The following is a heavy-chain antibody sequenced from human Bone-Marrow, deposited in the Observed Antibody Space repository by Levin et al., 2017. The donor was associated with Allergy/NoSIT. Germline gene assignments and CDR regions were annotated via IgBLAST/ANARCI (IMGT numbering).Heavy chain of an antibody. J-gene: IGHJ6*02. CDR1: GFTFSSYA. CDR2: ISYDGSNK. CDR3: ARDRVRGVIIEGEGMDV. D-gene: IGHD3-10*01. V-gene: IGHV3-30*04. Sequence: GGSLRLSCAASGFTFSSYAMHWVRQAPGKGLEWVAVISYDGSNKYYADSVKGRFTISRDNSKNTLYLQMNSLRAEDTAVYYCARDRVRGVIIEGEGMDVWGQGTTVTVSS.